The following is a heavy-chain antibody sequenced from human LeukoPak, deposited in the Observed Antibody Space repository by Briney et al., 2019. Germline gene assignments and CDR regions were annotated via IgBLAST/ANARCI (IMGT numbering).Heavy chain of an antibody. D-gene: IGHD6-19*01. CDR3: ARGGQSSSWFWID. CDR2: IKQDGSEK. Sequence: GGSLRLSCAASGITFSRYWMTWARQAPGKGPEWVATIKQDGSEKYYVDSVKGRFTISRDNTKNSLYLQVNTLRAEDTAVYYCARGGQSSSWFWIDWGQGTQVTVSS. J-gene: IGHJ4*02. CDR1: GITFSRYW. V-gene: IGHV3-7*01.